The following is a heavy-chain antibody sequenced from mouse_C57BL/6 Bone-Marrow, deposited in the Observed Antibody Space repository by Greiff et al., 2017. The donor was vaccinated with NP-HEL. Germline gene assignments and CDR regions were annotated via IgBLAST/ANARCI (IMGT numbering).Heavy chain of an antibody. Sequence: EVKLQESGGDLVKPGGSLKLSCAASGFTFSSYGMSWVRQTPDKRLEWVATISSGGSYTYYPDSVKGRFTISRDNAKNTLYLQMSSLKSEDTAMYYCARHKDSSGPAWFAYWGQGTLVTVSA. CDR1: GFTFSSYG. D-gene: IGHD3-2*02. CDR2: ISSGGSYT. CDR3: ARHKDSSGPAWFAY. J-gene: IGHJ3*01. V-gene: IGHV5-6*01.